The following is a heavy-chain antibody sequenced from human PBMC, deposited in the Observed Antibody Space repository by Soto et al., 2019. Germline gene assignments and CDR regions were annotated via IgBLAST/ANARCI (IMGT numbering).Heavy chain of an antibody. J-gene: IGHJ6*02. Sequence: SETLSLTCAVSGYSISSGYYWGWIRQPPGKGLEWIGSIYHSGSTYYNPSLKSRVTISVDTSKNQFSLKLSSVTAADTAVYYCARERALAAAGIRYYYYYGMDVWGQGTTVTVSS. CDR3: ARERALAAAGIRYYYYYGMDV. CDR2: IYHSGST. V-gene: IGHV4-38-2*02. CDR1: GYSISSGYY. D-gene: IGHD6-13*01.